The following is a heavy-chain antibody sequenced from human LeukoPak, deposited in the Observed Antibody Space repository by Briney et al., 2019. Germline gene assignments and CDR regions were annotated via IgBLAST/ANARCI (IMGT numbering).Heavy chain of an antibody. CDR2: IYYSGST. CDR3: AIGRARTYYYDSSGLCYFDY. Sequence: SQTLSLTCTVSGGSISSGGYYWSWIRQHPGKGLEWIGYIYYSGSTYYNPSLKSRVTISVYTSKNQFSLKLSSVTAADTAVYYCAIGRARTYYYDSSGLCYFDYWGQGTLVTVSS. CDR1: GGSISSGGYY. J-gene: IGHJ4*02. D-gene: IGHD3-22*01. V-gene: IGHV4-31*03.